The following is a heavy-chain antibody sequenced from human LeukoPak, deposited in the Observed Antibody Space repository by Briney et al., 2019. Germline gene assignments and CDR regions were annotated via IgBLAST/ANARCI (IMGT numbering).Heavy chain of an antibody. Sequence: SVKVSCKASGGTFSSYAISWVRQAPGQGLEWMGGIIPIFGTANYAQKFQGRVTITADESTSTAYMELSSLRSEDTAVYYCVKETGSTVGSTDFDFWGQGTLVTVSS. CDR3: VKETGSTVGSTDFDF. CDR1: GGTFSSYA. J-gene: IGHJ4*02. V-gene: IGHV1-69*13. CDR2: IIPIFGTA. D-gene: IGHD4-17*01.